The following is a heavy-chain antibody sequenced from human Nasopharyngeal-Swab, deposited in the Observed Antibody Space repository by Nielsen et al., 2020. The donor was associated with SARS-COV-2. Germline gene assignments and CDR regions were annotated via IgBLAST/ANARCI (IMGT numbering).Heavy chain of an antibody. J-gene: IGHJ6*02. CDR1: GGSTSSSSYY. D-gene: IGHD3-10*01. V-gene: IGHV4-39*07. CDR2: IYYSGST. CDR3: ARSSPGSPGGYYYGMDV. Sequence: SETLSLTCTVSGGSTSSSSYYWGWIRQPPGKGLEWIGSIYYSGSTYYNPSLKSRVTISVDTSKNQFSLKLSSVTAADTAVYYCARSSPGSPGGYYYGMDVWGQGTTVTVSS.